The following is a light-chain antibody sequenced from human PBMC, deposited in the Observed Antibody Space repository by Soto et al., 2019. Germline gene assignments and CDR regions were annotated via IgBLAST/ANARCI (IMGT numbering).Light chain of an antibody. CDR2: GAS. V-gene: IGKV3-20*01. J-gene: IGKJ4*01. Sequence: EVVLTQSPGTLSLPPGERATLSCRASQSVRSSYLAWYQQKPGQAPRLLIYGASSRATGIPDRFSGSGSKTAFTHTISRLEPEESAVYYCQQYGGSPPKLTFGGGTKVEIK. CDR3: QQYGGSPPKLT. CDR1: QSVRSSY.